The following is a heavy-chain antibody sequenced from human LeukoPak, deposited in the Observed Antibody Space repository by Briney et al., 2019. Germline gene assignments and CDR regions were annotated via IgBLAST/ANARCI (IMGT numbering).Heavy chain of an antibody. CDR3: ARNSCPSGSCYDNRGYFDY. CDR1: GGSISSGTYY. D-gene: IGHD2-15*01. J-gene: IGHJ4*02. V-gene: IGHV4-61*02. CDR2: IYTSGST. Sequence: SETLSLTCTVSGGSISSGTYYWSWIRQPAGKGLEWIGRIYTSGSTNYNPSLKSRITISVDTSKNQFSLKLSSVTAADTAAYYCARNSCPSGSCYDNRGYFDYWGQGTLVTVSS.